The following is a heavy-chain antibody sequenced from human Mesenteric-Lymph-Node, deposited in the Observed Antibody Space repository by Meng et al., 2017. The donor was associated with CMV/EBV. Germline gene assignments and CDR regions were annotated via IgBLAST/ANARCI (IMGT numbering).Heavy chain of an antibody. V-gene: IGHV3-11*01. D-gene: IGHD3-9*01. Sequence: AASGFPFSASSMSWIRQSPGKGLAWVSYISSSGSPIYYADSVKGRFTISRDNAKNSLYLQMNSLRAEDTAVYYCASRLYFAWSIIDYWGQGTLVTVSS. CDR3: ASRLYFAWSIIDY. CDR2: ISSSGSPI. J-gene: IGHJ4*02. CDR1: GFPFSASS.